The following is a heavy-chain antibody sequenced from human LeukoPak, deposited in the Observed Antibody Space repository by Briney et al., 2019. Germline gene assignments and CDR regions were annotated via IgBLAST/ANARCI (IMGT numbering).Heavy chain of an antibody. Sequence: PGGSLRLSCAASGFTFTRYGMHWVRQAPGKGLEWVVFIRYDGSNIHYADSVKGRFTVSGDNSNLYLQMNSLGAEDMAVYYCAKDLQQWLVSPYYYYMDVWGNGTTVTVSS. CDR2: IRYDGSNI. D-gene: IGHD6-19*01. CDR3: AKDLQQWLVSPYYYYMDV. V-gene: IGHV3-30*02. J-gene: IGHJ6*03. CDR1: GFTFTRYG.